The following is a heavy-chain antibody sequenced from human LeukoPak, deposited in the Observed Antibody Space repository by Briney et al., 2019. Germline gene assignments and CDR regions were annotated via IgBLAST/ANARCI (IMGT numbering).Heavy chain of an antibody. V-gene: IGHV1-8*03. CDR3: ARRATITKAPPDF. D-gene: IGHD5-12*01. CDR1: GYTFTSYD. J-gene: IGHJ4*02. Sequence: ASVKVSCKASGYTFTSYDINWVRQATGQGLEWLGWLNPNSGNVGYAQKFQGRLTITRNISISTVNMELSGLRSEDTAVYYCARRATITKAPPDFWGQGTLVTVSS. CDR2: LNPNSGNV.